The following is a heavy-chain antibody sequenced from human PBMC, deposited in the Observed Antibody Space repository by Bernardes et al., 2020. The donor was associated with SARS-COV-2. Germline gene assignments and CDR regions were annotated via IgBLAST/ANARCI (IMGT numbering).Heavy chain of an antibody. CDR1: GFTLDTFA. D-gene: IGHD2-21*02. J-gene: IGHJ4*02. CDR3: AKDYCGGDCDFFDY. CDR2: VSGSGDT. V-gene: IGHV3-23*01. Sequence: GGSLRLSCAASGFTLDTFAMSWVRQAPGKGLEWLSGVSGSGDTYYADSVKGRFTISRDTSKNIVFLQMNNLRAEDTAVYYCAKDYCGGDCDFFDYWGQGTVVTVFS.